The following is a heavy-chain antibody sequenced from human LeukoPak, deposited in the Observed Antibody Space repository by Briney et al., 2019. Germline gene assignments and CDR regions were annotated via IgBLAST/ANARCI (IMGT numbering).Heavy chain of an antibody. D-gene: IGHD6-13*01. CDR3: ARDSSSWTLSTFDY. CDR1: GGSFSGYY. Sequence: KPSETLSLTCAVYGGSFSGYYWSWIRQPPGKGLEWIGEINHSGSTNYNLSLKSRVTISVDTSKNQFSLKLSSVTAADTAVYYCARDSSSWTLSTFDYWGQGTLVTVSS. V-gene: IGHV4-34*01. J-gene: IGHJ4*02. CDR2: INHSGST.